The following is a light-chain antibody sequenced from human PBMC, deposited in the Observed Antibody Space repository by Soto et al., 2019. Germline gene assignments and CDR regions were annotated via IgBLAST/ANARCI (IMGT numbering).Light chain of an antibody. J-gene: IGKJ1*01. CDR1: QSISSW. CDR3: QQYNSSPGT. V-gene: IGKV1-5*03. Sequence: DIQMTQSPSTLSASIGDRVTITCRVSQSISSWLAWYQQKPGKAPKLLIYKASTLESGVPSRFSGSGSGAEFTLTISSLQPDDFATYYCQQYNSSPGTFGQGTKVEIK. CDR2: KAS.